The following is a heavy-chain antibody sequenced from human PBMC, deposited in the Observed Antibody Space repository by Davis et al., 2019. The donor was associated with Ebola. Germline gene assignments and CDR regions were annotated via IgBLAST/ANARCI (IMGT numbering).Heavy chain of an antibody. Sequence: GSLRLSCAVYGGSFSGYYWSWIRQPPGKGLEWIGEINHSGSTNYNPSLKSRVTISIDTSKNQFSLKLSSVTAADTAIYYCARHYSRLDYWGQGTLVTVSS. V-gene: IGHV4-34*01. J-gene: IGHJ4*02. D-gene: IGHD4-11*01. CDR2: INHSGST. CDR3: ARHYSRLDY. CDR1: GGSFSGYY.